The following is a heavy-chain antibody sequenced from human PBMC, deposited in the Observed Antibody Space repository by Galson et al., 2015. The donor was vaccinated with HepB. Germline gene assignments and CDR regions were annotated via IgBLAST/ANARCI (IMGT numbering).Heavy chain of an antibody. Sequence: SLRLSCAASGFTFSSYAMHWVRQAPGKGLEWVAVISYDGSNKYYADSVKGRFTISRDNSKNTLYLQMNSLRAEDTAVYYCARGQNIVVVVAANRPMDVWGQGTTVTVSS. CDR1: GFTFSSYA. J-gene: IGHJ6*02. V-gene: IGHV3-30-3*01. CDR2: ISYDGSNK. D-gene: IGHD2-15*01. CDR3: ARGQNIVVVVAANRPMDV.